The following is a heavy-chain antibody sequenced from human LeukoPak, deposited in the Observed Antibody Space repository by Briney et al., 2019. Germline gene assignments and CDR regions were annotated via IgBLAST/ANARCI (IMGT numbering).Heavy chain of an antibody. CDR3: ASGSYFSYFDY. J-gene: IGHJ4*02. CDR1: GGSISSYY. Sequence: SETLSLTCTVSGGSISSYYWSWIRQPPGKGLEWIGYIYYSGSTNYNPSLKSRVTISVDTSKNQFSLKLSSVTAADTAVYYCASGSYFSYFDYWGRGTLVTVSS. V-gene: IGHV4-59*01. CDR2: IYYSGST. D-gene: IGHD1-26*01.